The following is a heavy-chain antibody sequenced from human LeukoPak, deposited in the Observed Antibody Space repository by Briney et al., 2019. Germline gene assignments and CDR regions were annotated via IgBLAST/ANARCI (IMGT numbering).Heavy chain of an antibody. CDR1: GFTFSSYS. D-gene: IGHD1-26*01. V-gene: IGHV3-21*01. Sequence: PGGSLRLSCAASGFTFSSYSMNWVRQAPGKGLEWVSSICSSSSYIYYADSVKGRFTISRDNAKNSLYLQMNSLRGEDTAVYYCARGDGGAAGYDYWGQGTLVTVSS. J-gene: IGHJ4*02. CDR2: ICSSSSYI. CDR3: ARGDGGAAGYDY.